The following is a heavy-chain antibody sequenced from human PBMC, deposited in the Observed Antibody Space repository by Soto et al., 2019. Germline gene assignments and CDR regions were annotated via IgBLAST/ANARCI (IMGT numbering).Heavy chain of an antibody. CDR1: GFTFTRYS. Sequence: GSLRLSCAASGFTFTRYSMNWVRQAPGKGLEWVSSISSTTNYIYYADSMKGRFTVSRDNAKNSVYLDMNSLSAEDTAVYYCARESEDLTSNFDYWGQGTLVTVSS. J-gene: IGHJ4*02. CDR2: ISSTTNYI. CDR3: ARESEDLTSNFDY. V-gene: IGHV3-21*01.